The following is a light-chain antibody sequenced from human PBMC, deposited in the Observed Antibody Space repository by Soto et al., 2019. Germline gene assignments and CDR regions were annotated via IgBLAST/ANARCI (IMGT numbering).Light chain of an antibody. Sequence: EIMMTQSPATLSVSPGERVTLSCRATETISSNLAWYQQRPGQAPRLLIYGASIRATGVPARFSGSGSGSEFTLTISSPQSDDFGIYYCQHFKNWPPTVTFGPGTKVDLK. J-gene: IGKJ3*01. CDR2: GAS. V-gene: IGKV3D-15*01. CDR1: ETISSN. CDR3: QHFKNWPPTVT.